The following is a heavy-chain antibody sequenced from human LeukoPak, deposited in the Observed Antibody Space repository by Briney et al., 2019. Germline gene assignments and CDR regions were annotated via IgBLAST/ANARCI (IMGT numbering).Heavy chain of an antibody. V-gene: IGHV3-7*01. J-gene: IGHJ4*02. CDR3: ARPPYDFSKGHNFDY. Sequence: GGSLRLSCAASGFTFSSYWMTWVRQAPGKGLEWVANIKQDGSEKYYVDSVEGRFTISRDNAKNSPYLQMNSLRAEDTAVYYCARPPYDFSKGHNFDYWGQGTLVTISS. CDR1: GFTFSSYW. D-gene: IGHD3/OR15-3a*01. CDR2: IKQDGSEK.